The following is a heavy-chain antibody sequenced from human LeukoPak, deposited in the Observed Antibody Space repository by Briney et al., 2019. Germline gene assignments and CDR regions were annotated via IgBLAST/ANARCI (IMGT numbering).Heavy chain of an antibody. CDR1: GYSFTNYW. V-gene: IGHV5-51*01. CDR3: ARRYDSSSPRFDP. J-gene: IGHJ5*02. CDR2: IYPGDSDT. Sequence: GESLKISCKGSGYSFTNYWIGWVRPMPGKGLELMGIIYPGDSDTRYSPSFQGQVTISADKSISTAYLQWSSLKASDTAMYYCARRYDSSSPRFDPWGQGTLVTVSS. D-gene: IGHD6-6*01.